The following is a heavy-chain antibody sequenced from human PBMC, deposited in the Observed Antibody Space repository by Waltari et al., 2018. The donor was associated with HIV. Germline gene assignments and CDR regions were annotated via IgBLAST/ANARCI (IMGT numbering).Heavy chain of an antibody. CDR2: MNPESGNT. D-gene: IGHD3-3*01. CDR1: GYTFTGYD. CDR3: ARGPPNDLWPPQTRHMDV. V-gene: IGHV1-8*01. J-gene: IGHJ6*02. Sequence: QVQLVQSGTEVKKPGASVKVSCKASGYTFTGYDMNWVRQATGQGREWMGWMNPESGNTAYAHKCQGRVTMTRNTSIRTAYMELTSLRSEDTAVYYCARGPPNDLWPPQTRHMDVWGQGTTVTVSS.